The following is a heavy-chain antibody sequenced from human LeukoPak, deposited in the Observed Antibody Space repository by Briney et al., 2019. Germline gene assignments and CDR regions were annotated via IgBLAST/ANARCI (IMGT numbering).Heavy chain of an antibody. V-gene: IGHV1-8*01. CDR2: MNPNSGNT. D-gene: IGHD2-2*01. Sequence: ASVKVSCKASGYTFTSYDINWVRQATGQGLEWMGWMNPNSGNTGYAQKFQGRVTMTRNTSISTAYMGLSSLRSEDTAVYYCARGASTSWMLNNWFDPWGQGTLVTVSS. CDR3: ARGASTSWMLNNWFDP. CDR1: GYTFTSYD. J-gene: IGHJ5*02.